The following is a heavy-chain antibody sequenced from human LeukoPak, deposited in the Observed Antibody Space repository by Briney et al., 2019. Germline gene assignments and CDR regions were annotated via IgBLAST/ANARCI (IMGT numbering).Heavy chain of an antibody. Sequence: GESLKISCKGSGYSFTSYWISWVRQMPGKGLEWMGIIYPGDSDTRYSPSFQGQVTISADKSISTAYLQWSSLKASDTALYYCARTVEMATSYSDYWGQGTLVTVSS. V-gene: IGHV5-51*01. CDR2: IYPGDSDT. J-gene: IGHJ4*02. D-gene: IGHD5-24*01. CDR3: ARTVEMATSYSDY. CDR1: GYSFTSYW.